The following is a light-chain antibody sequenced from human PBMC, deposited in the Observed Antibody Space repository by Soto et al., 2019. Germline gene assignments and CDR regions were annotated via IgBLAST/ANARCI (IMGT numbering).Light chain of an antibody. CDR3: LLAYSGGRPV. CDR1: TGAVTSGHY. Sequence: QAVVSQEPSLTVSPGGTVTLTCGSSTGAVTSGHYPYWFQQKPGQAPRTLIYDTSNKYSWTPARFSGFLLGGKAALTLSGAQAEDEADYYCLLAYSGGRPVFGGGTKLTVL. CDR2: DTS. V-gene: IGLV7-46*01. J-gene: IGLJ3*02.